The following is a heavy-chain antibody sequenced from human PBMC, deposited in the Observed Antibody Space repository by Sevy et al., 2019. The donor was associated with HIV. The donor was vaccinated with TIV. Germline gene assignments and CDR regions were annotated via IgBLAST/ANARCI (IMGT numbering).Heavy chain of an antibody. Sequence: ASVKVSCKASGYTFTSYGISWVRQAPGQGLEWMGWISAYNGNTNYAQKLQGRVTMTTDTSTSTAYMELRSLRSDDTAGYYCARVGYYYDSRRGNWFDPWGQGTLVTVSS. CDR2: ISAYNGNT. J-gene: IGHJ5*02. V-gene: IGHV1-18*01. D-gene: IGHD3-22*01. CDR3: ARVGYYYDSRRGNWFDP. CDR1: GYTFTSYG.